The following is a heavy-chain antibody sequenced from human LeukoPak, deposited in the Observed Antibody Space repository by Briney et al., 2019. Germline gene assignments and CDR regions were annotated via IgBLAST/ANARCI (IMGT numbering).Heavy chain of an antibody. J-gene: IGHJ3*02. D-gene: IGHD3-22*01. CDR3: ARVTHYYDNSGYHGAFDI. CDR2: ISANYGHT. CDR1: GYTFTSYD. Sequence: ASVKVSCKASGYTFTSYDINWVRQATGQGLEWMGWISANYGHTNYAQKFQGRVTMTTDTSTSTVYMELRSLTSDDTAVYYCARVTHYYDNSGYHGAFDIWGQGTMVTVSS. V-gene: IGHV1-18*01.